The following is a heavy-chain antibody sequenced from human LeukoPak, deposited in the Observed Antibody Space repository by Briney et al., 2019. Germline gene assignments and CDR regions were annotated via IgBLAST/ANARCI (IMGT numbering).Heavy chain of an antibody. CDR3: ATDGGSTSLNDAFDI. CDR1: GYTFTDYY. V-gene: IGHV1-69-2*01. D-gene: IGHD2-2*01. J-gene: IGHJ3*02. CDR2: VDPEDGET. Sequence: ASVKLSCKVSGYTFTDYYMHWVQQAPGKGLEWMGLVDPEDGETIYAEKFQGRVTITADTSTDTAYMELSSLRSEDTAVYYCATDGGSTSLNDAFDICGQGTMVTVSS.